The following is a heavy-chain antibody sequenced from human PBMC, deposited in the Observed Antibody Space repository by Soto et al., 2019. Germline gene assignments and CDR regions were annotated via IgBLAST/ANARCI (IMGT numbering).Heavy chain of an antibody. J-gene: IGHJ4*02. V-gene: IGHV3-23*01. Sequence: EVHLFESGGDLVQPGVSLRLSCAASGFSFTAYIMSWFRQAPGQGLEWVSAISVSGDKTYYAYSVKGRFTISRDDAKNTLYLQLNSLRVDDTAIYYCAKGGWLDDCGQGTLVTVSS. CDR3: AKGGWLDD. CDR1: GFSFTAYI. D-gene: IGHD5-12*01. CDR2: ISVSGDKT.